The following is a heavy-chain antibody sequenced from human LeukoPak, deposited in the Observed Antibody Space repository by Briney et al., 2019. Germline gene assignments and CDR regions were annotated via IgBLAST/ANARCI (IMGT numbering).Heavy chain of an antibody. CDR3: ARLGGTGSGGFDY. CDR1: GGSISSGSYY. J-gene: IGHJ4*02. Sequence: SETLSLNCTVSGGSISSGSYYWSWIRQPAGKGLEWIGRIYTSGSTNYNPSLKSRVTISVDTSKNQFSLKLSSVTAADTAVYYCARLGGTGSGGFDYWGQGTLVTASS. V-gene: IGHV4-61*02. D-gene: IGHD3-16*01. CDR2: IYTSGST.